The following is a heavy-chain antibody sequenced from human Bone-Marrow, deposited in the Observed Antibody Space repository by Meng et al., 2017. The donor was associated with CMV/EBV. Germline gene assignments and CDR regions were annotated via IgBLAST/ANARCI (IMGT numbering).Heavy chain of an antibody. J-gene: IGHJ5*02. D-gene: IGHD4-23*01. CDR2: INHSGST. CDR3: AREKGNYGGAYNWFDP. CDR1: GGSFSGYY. Sequence: GSLRLSCAVDGGSFSGYYWSWIRQPPGKGLEWIGEINHSGSTNYNPSLKSRVTISVDTSKNQCSLKLSSVTAADTDVYYCAREKGNYGGAYNWFDPWGQGTLVTVSS. V-gene: IGHV4-34*01.